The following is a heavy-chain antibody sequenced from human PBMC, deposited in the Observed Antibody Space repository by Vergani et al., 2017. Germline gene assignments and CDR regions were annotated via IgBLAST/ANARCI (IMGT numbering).Heavy chain of an antibody. V-gene: IGHV3-30-3*01. CDR3: ARDYYESSGYWEFDY. CDR1: GCTFSSYA. Sequence: QVQLVESGGGVVQPGRSLRLSCAASGCTFSSYAMHWVRQAPGKGLEWVAVISYDGSNKYYADSVKGRFTISRDNSKNTLYLQLNSLRAEDTAVYYCARDYYESSGYWEFDYWGQGTLVTVSS. CDR2: ISYDGSNK. J-gene: IGHJ4*02. D-gene: IGHD3-22*01.